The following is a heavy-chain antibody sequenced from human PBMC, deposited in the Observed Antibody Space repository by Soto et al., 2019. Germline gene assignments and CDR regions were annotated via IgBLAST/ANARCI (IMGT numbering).Heavy chain of an antibody. CDR1: GYPFTSYG. CDR2: INADNGDT. V-gene: IGHV1-3*01. Sequence: GGSVKVSSKASGYPFTSYGIHWVRQAPGQRLEWMGWINADNGDTKYSPKFQGRVTITRDTSASTAYMELSSLRSEDTAVYYCVRRHVSATGIDWFDPWGKGNLVTVSS. D-gene: IGHD6-13*01. J-gene: IGHJ5*02. CDR3: VRRHVSATGIDWFDP.